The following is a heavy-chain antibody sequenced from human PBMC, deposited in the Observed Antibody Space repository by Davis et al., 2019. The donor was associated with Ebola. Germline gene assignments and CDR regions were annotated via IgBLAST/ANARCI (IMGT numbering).Heavy chain of an antibody. CDR2: IWYDGTNK. CDR3: ARASGGIHFDY. D-gene: IGHD2-15*01. CDR1: GFIFSDYG. Sequence: GESLKISCAASGFIFSDYGMHWVRQAPGKGLEWVAVIWYDGTNKYYADSVKGRFTISRDNSRNTLYLQMNSLRAEDTAVYHCARASGGIHFDYWGQGTPVTVSS. J-gene: IGHJ4*02. V-gene: IGHV3-33*01.